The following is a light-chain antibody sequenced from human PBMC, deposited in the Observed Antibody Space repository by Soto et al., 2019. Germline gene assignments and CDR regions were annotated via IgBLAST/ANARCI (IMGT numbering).Light chain of an antibody. CDR1: QTVSNY. V-gene: IGKV3-11*01. CDR2: DGS. CDR3: QQHMTCPRFT. Sequence: EIVLTQSPATLSLSPGESATLSCRASQTVSNYLVWYHQKPGPAPRLLIYDGSNRATAIPARFSCSGCGTDFTLTISSLEPEDFAVYYCQQHMTCPRFTFGPGTKVDIK. J-gene: IGKJ3*01.